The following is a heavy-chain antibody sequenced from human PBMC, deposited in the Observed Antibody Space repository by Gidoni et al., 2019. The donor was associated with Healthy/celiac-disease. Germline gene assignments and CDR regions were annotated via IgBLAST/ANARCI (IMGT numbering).Heavy chain of an antibody. J-gene: IGHJ4*02. D-gene: IGHD2-21*01. CDR1: GFTFSSYG. Sequence: QVQLVESGGGVVQPGRSLRLSCAASGFTFSSYGMHWVRQAAGKGLGWVAVIWYDGSNKYYADSVKGRFTISRDNSKNTLYLQMNSLRAEDTAVYYCARDVVAGDDYFDYWGQGTLVTVSS. CDR2: IWYDGSNK. V-gene: IGHV3-33*01. CDR3: ARDVVAGDDYFDY.